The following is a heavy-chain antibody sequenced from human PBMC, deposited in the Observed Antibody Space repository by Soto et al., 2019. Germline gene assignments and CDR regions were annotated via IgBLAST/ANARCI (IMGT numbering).Heavy chain of an antibody. Sequence: SETLSLTCTVSGGSVSSGSYYWSWIRQPPGKGLEWIGYIYYSGSTNYNPSLKSRVTISVDTSKNQFSLKLSSVTAADTAVYYCAREIVSWGQGTLVTVSS. CDR3: AREIVS. J-gene: IGHJ5*02. CDR1: GGSVSSGSYY. D-gene: IGHD3-22*01. V-gene: IGHV4-61*01. CDR2: IYYSGST.